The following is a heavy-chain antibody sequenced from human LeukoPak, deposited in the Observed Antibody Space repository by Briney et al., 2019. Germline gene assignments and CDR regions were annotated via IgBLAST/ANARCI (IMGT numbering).Heavy chain of an antibody. CDR3: ARSPPLDP. J-gene: IGHJ5*02. CDR1: GGSISSSNYY. Sequence: PSETLSLTCTVSGGSISSSNYYWSWIRQPAGKGLEWIGRIYTSGSTNYNPSLKSRVTISVDTSKNQFSLKLSSVTAADTAVYYCARSPPLDPWGQGTLVTVSS. V-gene: IGHV4-61*02. CDR2: IYTSGST.